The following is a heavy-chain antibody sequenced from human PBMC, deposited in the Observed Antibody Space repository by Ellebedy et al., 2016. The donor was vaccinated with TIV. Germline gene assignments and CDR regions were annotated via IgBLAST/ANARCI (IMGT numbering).Heavy chain of an antibody. J-gene: IGHJ4*02. CDR2: ISAYNGNP. D-gene: IGHD6-13*01. Sequence: AASVKVSCKASGYTFTSYGISWVRQPPGQGLEWMGWISAYNGNPNYAPKLQGRVTMTTDTSTSTAYMELRSLRSDDTAAYYCARDDIAAAGTGGGDYWGQGTLVTVSS. CDR3: ARDDIAAAGTGGGDY. V-gene: IGHV1-18*01. CDR1: GYTFTSYG.